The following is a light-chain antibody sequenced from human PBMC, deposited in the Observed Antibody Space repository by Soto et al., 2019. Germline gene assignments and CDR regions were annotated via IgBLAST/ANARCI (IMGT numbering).Light chain of an antibody. CDR1: SSDVGAYTY. V-gene: IGLV2-14*01. J-gene: IGLJ2*01. CDR2: EVS. CDR3: SSYTTSNTLV. Sequence: QSVLTQPASVSGSPGQSITISCTGTSSDVGAYTYVSWYQQHPGKAPKLMIFEVSDRPSGVSNRFSGSKSGNTASLTISGLQAEVEADYYCSSYTTSNTLVFGGGTKVTVL.